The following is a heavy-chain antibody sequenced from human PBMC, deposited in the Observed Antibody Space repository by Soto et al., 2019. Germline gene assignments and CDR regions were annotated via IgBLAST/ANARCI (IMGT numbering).Heavy chain of an antibody. CDR1: AGTFSSYA. Sequence: SVQDSCKDSAGTFSSYAISWVRQAPGQGLEWMRGIIPLFGTANNAHKLQGRVMITADEYTSTSYKELSSLRSEDTAVYYCARKRSGSYVNGFDPWGQGTLVTVSS. J-gene: IGHJ5*02. D-gene: IGHD1-26*01. CDR2: IIPLFGTA. CDR3: ARKRSGSYVNGFDP. V-gene: IGHV1-69*13.